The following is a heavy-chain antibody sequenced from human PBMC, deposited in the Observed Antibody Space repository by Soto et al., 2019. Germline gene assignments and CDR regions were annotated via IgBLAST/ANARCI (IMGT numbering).Heavy chain of an antibody. CDR3: AGGVLTIFGVVTNYYYYGMDV. CDR1: GGSFSGYY. CDR2: INHSGST. V-gene: IGHV4-34*01. D-gene: IGHD3-3*01. J-gene: IGHJ6*02. Sequence: PSETLSLTCAVYGGSFSGYYWSWIRQPPGKGLEWIGEINHSGSTNYNPSLKSRVTISVDTSKNQFSLKLSSVTAADTAVYYCAGGVLTIFGVVTNYYYYGMDVWGQGTTVTVSS.